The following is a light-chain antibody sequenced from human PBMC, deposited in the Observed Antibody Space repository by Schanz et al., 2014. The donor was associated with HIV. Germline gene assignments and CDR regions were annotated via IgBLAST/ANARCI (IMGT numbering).Light chain of an antibody. J-gene: IGKJ2*01. CDR1: QSISTY. V-gene: IGKV1-39*01. Sequence: DIQMTQSPSSLSASVGDRVTITCRASQSISTYLNWYQQKPGKAPNLLIYAASTLQSGVPSRFSGSGSGTDFTLTITSLQFDDFATYYCQQSYSATPYTFGQGTRLEIK. CDR2: AAS. CDR3: QQSYSATPYT.